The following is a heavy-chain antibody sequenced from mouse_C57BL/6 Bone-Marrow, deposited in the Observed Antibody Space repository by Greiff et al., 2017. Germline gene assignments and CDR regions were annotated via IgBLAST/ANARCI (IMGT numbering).Heavy chain of an antibody. CDR2: IDPSDSYT. J-gene: IGHJ1*03. CDR1: GYTFTSYW. V-gene: IGHV1-69*01. Sequence: QVQLQQPGAELVMPGASVKLSCKASGYTFTSYWMHWVKQRPGQGLEWIGEIDPSDSYTNYNQKFKGKSTLTVDKSSSTAYMQLSSLTSEDSAVYYCARGGGNWYVDVWGTGTTGTVSS. CDR3: ARGGGNWYVDV.